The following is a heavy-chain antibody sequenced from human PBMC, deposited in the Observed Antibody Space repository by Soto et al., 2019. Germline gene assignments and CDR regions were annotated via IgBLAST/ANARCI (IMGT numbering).Heavy chain of an antibody. J-gene: IGHJ5*02. D-gene: IGHD2-15*01. Sequence: PSETLSLTCTVSGGSISSSSYYWGWIRQPPGKGLEWIGSIYYSGSTYYNPSLKSRVTISVDTSKNQSSLKLSSVTAADTAVYYCARGDIVVVVAAPPRPNWFDPWGQGTLVTVSS. V-gene: IGHV4-39*01. CDR1: GGSISSSSYY. CDR2: IYYSGST. CDR3: ARGDIVVVVAAPPRPNWFDP.